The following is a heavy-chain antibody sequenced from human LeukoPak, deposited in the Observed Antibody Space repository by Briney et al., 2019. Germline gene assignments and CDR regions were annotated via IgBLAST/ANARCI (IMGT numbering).Heavy chain of an antibody. CDR1: GFTFSSYS. CDR2: ISSSSSTK. D-gene: IGHD5-18*01. CDR3: AREEDTAMAMDY. J-gene: IGHJ4*02. V-gene: IGHV3-48*01. Sequence: GGSLRLSCAASGFTFSSYSMNWVRQAPGKGLEWVSYISSSSSTKYYADSVKGRFTISRDNAKNSLYLQMNSLRAEDTAVYYCAREEDTAMAMDYWGQGTLVTVSS.